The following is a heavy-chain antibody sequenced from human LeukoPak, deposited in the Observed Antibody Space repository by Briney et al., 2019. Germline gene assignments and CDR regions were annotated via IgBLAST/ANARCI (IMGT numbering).Heavy chain of an antibody. D-gene: IGHD3-22*01. J-gene: IGHJ4*02. CDR3: ARAAYYYDGSGYYLGD. Sequence: RASVKVSCKASGYTFTDYYMHWVRRAPGQGLEWMGRINPNSGGTNYAQKFQARVTMTRDTSISTAYMELSRLRSDDTALYYCARAAYYYDGSGYYLGDWGQGTLVTVSS. V-gene: IGHV1-2*06. CDR1: GYTFTDYY. CDR2: INPNSGGT.